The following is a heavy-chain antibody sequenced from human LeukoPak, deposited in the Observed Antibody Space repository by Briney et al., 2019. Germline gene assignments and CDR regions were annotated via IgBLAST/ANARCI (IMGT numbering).Heavy chain of an antibody. CDR3: ARDRGHYFDY. V-gene: IGHV3-48*01. CDR2: ISTSSSTI. Sequence: GGSLRLSCAASGFTFSVHSMNWVRQAPGKGLEWVSYISTSSSTIYYADSVKGRFTISRDNAKNSLFLQMNSLRAEDTAMYYCARDRGHYFDYWGQGTLVTVSS. CDR1: GFTFSVHS. J-gene: IGHJ4*02.